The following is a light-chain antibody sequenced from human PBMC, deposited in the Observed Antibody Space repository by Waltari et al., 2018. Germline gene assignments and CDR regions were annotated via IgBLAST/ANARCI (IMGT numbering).Light chain of an antibody. Sequence: QSALTQPASVSGSPGQSITISCTGTSNAVGAYNYVPWYQQFPGKAPKLMIYDVSKRPSGVSNRFSGSKSGNTASLSIAGLQAEDEADYYCSSHTSSSTPNWVFGGGTKLTVL. CDR3: SSHTSSSTPNWV. V-gene: IGLV2-14*03. CDR2: DVS. CDR1: SNAVGAYNY. J-gene: IGLJ3*02.